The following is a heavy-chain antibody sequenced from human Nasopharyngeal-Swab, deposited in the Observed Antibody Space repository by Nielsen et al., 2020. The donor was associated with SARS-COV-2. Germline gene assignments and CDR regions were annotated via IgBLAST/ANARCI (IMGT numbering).Heavy chain of an antibody. CDR3: AKASKNLRITMVRGVSYYYGMDV. Sequence: GESLKISCAASGFTFNTYAMTWVRQAPGKGLEWVSAISGTGTSTYYADSVKGRFTISRDNSKNTLYLQMNSLRAEDTAVYYCAKASKNLRITMVRGVSYYYGMDVWGQGTTVTVSS. CDR1: GFTFNTYA. D-gene: IGHD3-10*01. CDR2: ISGTGTST. J-gene: IGHJ6*02. V-gene: IGHV3-23*01.